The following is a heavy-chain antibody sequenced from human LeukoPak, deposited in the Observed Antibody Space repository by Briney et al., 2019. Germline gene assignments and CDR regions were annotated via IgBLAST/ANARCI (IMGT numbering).Heavy chain of an antibody. CDR3: ARGDNYCGGDCYPDAFDI. D-gene: IGHD2-21*02. Sequence: PGRSLRLSCAASGFTFSSYAMHWVRQAPGKGLEWVAVISYDGSNKYYADSVKGRFTISRDNSKNTLYLQMNSLRAEDTAVYYCARGDNYCGGDCYPDAFDIWGQGTMVTVSS. V-gene: IGHV3-30*04. J-gene: IGHJ3*02. CDR1: GFTFSSYA. CDR2: ISYDGSNK.